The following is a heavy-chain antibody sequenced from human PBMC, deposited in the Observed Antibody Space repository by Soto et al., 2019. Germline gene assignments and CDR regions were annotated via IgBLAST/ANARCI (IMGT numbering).Heavy chain of an antibody. CDR1: GFTFSNHA. V-gene: IGHV3-23*01. J-gene: IGHJ4*02. CDR2: VSGGGGSS. CDR3: VRGSLAFFDF. D-gene: IGHD3-3*02. Sequence: GGSLRLSCAASGFTFSNHAMSWVRQAPGKGLEWVSAVSGGGGSSFYADSVKGRFTISRDNSKNTVSLQMSGLRVEDAALYYCVRGSLAFFDFWGQGTPVTVSS.